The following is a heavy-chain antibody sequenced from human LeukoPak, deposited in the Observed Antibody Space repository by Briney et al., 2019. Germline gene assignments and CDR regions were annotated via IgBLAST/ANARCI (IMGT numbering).Heavy chain of an antibody. V-gene: IGHV3-53*01. CDR1: GFSVSSNY. Sequence: GGSLRLSCAASGFSVSSNYVSWVRQAPGKGLEWVSVIYTGGTTHYAPSVTGRFTISGDDSQNTVHLHMSGLRDEDTALYYCAREGRFQSFDYWGQGTLVAVSS. CDR3: AREGRFQSFDY. CDR2: IYTGGTT. J-gene: IGHJ4*02.